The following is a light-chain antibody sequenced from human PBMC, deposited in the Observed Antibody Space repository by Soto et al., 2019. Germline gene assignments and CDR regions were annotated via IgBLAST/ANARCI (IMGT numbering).Light chain of an antibody. J-gene: IGLJ1*01. CDR1: SSDVGGYNY. Sequence: QSVLTQPPSASGSPGRSVAISCTGTSSDVGGYNYVSWYQQRPGKAPKLMIYEVNKRPSGLPDRFSGSKSGNTASLTVSGLQAEDEADYYCSSYSGSSNVFGTGTKVTVL. V-gene: IGLV2-8*01. CDR3: SSYSGSSNV. CDR2: EVN.